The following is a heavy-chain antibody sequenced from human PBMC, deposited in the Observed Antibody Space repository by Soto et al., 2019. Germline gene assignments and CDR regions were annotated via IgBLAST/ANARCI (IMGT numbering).Heavy chain of an antibody. CDR3: AEEDSSGYYR. Sequence: TLSLTCTVAGGSSRSYCGRWIRQPAGKGLEWIGRIYTSGSTNYNPSLKSRVTMSVDTSKNQFSLKLSSVTAADTAVYYCAEEDSSGYYRWGQGTLVPVSS. CDR1: GGSSRSYC. J-gene: IGHJ5*02. D-gene: IGHD3-22*01. CDR2: IYTSGST. V-gene: IGHV4-4*07.